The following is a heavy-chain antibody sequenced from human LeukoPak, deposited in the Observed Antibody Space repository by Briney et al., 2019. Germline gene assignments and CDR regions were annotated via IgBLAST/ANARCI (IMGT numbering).Heavy chain of an antibody. CDR1: GYSFINYW. D-gene: IGHD3-9*01. Sequence: GESLKISCKGSGYSFINYWIGWMRQMPGKGLEWMGIIYPDDSDTRYSPSFRGQVTISADKSISTAYLQWSSLKASDTAMYYCARLRADYDILTGLDSWGQGTLVTVSS. J-gene: IGHJ4*02. CDR2: IYPDDSDT. V-gene: IGHV5-51*01. CDR3: ARLRADYDILTGLDS.